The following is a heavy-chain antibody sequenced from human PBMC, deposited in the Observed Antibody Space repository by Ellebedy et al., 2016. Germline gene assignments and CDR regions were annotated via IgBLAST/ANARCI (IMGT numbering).Heavy chain of an antibody. V-gene: IGHV3-73*01. CDR2: IRSKARNYAT. D-gene: IGHD3-22*01. CDR3: TCRANYDSSYWVDY. CDR1: GFSFSDSG. Sequence: GESLKISCAASGFSFSDSGMFWVRQASGKGLEWIGQIRSKARNYATVYDASVKGRFSISRDDSKNTAYLQMNSLETDDTAVYYRTCRANYDSSYWVDYWGQGTLVTVSS. J-gene: IGHJ4*02.